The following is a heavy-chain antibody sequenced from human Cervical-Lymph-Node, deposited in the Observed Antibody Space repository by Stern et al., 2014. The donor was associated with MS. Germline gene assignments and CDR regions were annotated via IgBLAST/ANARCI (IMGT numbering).Heavy chain of an antibody. V-gene: IGHV5-51*01. CDR1: GYTFTSYW. CDR2: IFPGGSDI. Sequence: EVQLVESGPEVKRPGESLKISCQASGYTFTSYWIGWVRQMPGKGLEWIAIIFPGGSDIRYSPSFQGQVTISADKSSTTAYLQWNNLKASATAIYYCARQRYFDYWGQGTLVTVSS. CDR3: ARQRYFDY. J-gene: IGHJ4*02.